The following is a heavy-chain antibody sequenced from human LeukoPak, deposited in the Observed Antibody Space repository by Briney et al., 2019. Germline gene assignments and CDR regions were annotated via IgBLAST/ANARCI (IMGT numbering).Heavy chain of an antibody. CDR3: ARGPRAAADDY. J-gene: IGHJ4*02. Sequence: ASVRVSCKASGYTFINFAINWGRQAPGQRPEWMGWINAGNGNTKYSQKFQGRVTITRDTSASTAYMELSSLTSEDTAVYYCARGPRAAADDYWGQGTLVTVSS. D-gene: IGHD6-13*01. V-gene: IGHV1-3*01. CDR1: GYTFINFA. CDR2: INAGNGNT.